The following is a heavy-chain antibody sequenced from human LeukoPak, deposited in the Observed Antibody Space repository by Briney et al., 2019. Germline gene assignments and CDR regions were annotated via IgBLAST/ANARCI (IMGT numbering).Heavy chain of an antibody. D-gene: IGHD3-9*01. J-gene: IGHJ1*01. V-gene: IGHV4-34*12. Sequence: SETLSLTCAVYGESFAGYYWTWIRQPPGKGLEWIGEVIHSGSTNYNPSLKSRVTVSADTSKNQFSLKLSSVTAADTAVYYCARDPYYDILTGYSYPAEYFQHWGQGTLVTVSS. CDR1: GESFAGYY. CDR2: VIHSGST. CDR3: ARDPYYDILTGYSYPAEYFQH.